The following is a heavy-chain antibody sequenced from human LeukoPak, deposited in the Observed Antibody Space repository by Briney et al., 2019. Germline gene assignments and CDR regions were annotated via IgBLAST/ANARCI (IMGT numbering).Heavy chain of an antibody. J-gene: IGHJ4*02. CDR1: GDSISSYY. CDR2: VYHSGYA. V-gene: IGHV4-59*12. D-gene: IGHD6-13*01. CDR3: ARRRYSSSWHLDY. Sequence: SETLSLTCTVSGDSISSYYWNWIRQPPGKGLEWIGYVYHSGYAKYNPSLKSRVTISVDTSKNQFSLKLSSVTAADTAVYYCARRRYSSSWHLDYWGQGTLVTVSS.